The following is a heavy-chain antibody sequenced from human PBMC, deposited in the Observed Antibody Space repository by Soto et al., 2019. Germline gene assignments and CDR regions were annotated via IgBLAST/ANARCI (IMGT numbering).Heavy chain of an antibody. J-gene: IGHJ6*02. V-gene: IGHV3-23*01. CDR1: GFTFGDHA. Sequence: GGSLRLSCAASGFTFGDHAMSWVRQAPGKGLEWVSVISGSGCITYYEDSVKGRFTISRDNAKNTLYLQMNSLRAEDTAVYYCAKGLLIMVRKVIIPPQYYYGMDVWGQGTTVTVSS. CDR2: ISGSGCIT. CDR3: AKGLLIMVRKVIIPPQYYYGMDV. D-gene: IGHD3-10*01.